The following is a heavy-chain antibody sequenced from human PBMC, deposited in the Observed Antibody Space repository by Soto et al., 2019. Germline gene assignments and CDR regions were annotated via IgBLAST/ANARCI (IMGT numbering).Heavy chain of an antibody. CDR1: VVSISSNKW. CDR3: ARDDHIVVVPLLLGATDV. V-gene: IGHV4-4*02. D-gene: IGHD2-2*01. CDR2: SYHSGST. J-gene: IGHJ6*02. Sequence: AETLSLTCAVYVVSISSNKWWSWVRQPPGKGLEWIGESYHSGSTNYNPSLKSRVTISLDKSKDQFSLKLTSVTAADSAVYYCARDDHIVVVPLLLGATDVRGRGTTVSV.